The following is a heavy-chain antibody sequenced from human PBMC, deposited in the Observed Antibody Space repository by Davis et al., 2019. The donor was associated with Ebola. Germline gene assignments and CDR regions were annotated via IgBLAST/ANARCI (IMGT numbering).Heavy chain of an antibody. D-gene: IGHD2-2*01. J-gene: IGHJ4*02. CDR3: ASGERVPDFDY. CDR1: GGSVSSGSYY. CDR2: IYYSGST. Sequence: PSETLSLTCTVSGGSVSSGSYYWSWIRQPPGKGLEWIGYIYYSGSTNYNPSLKSRVTISVDTSKNQFSLKLSSVTAADTAVYYCASGERVPDFDYWGQGTLVTVSS. V-gene: IGHV4-61*01.